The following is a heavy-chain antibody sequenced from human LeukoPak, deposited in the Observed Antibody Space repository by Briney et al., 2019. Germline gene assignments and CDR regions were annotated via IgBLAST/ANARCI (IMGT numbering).Heavy chain of an antibody. D-gene: IGHD4-11*01. CDR2: LSGSGHNT. Sequence: GESLRLSCAASGFTFGSYAMSWVRQAPGKGLEWVSTLSGSGHNTFNADSVEGRFIISRDNYMHTLYLQMNSLRAEDTAVYFCAKDRYSNYVNAFDVWGQGTTVTVSS. V-gene: IGHV3-23*01. J-gene: IGHJ3*01. CDR3: AKDRYSNYVNAFDV. CDR1: GFTFGSYA.